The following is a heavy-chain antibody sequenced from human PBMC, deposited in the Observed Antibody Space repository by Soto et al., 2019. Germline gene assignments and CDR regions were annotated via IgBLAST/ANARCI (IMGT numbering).Heavy chain of an antibody. V-gene: IGHV3-23*01. CDR2: LTGSGDDT. CDR1: GFTFSSYA. D-gene: IGHD2-2*01. CDR3: AKVGYCSSSTSCSGYMDV. J-gene: IGHJ6*03. Sequence: GGSLRLSCAASGFTFSSYAMRWVRQAPGKGLEWVSSLTGSGDDTYYADSVKGRFTISRDNSKNTVYLQMNSLRAEDTAVYHCAKVGYCSSSTSCSGYMDVWGKGTTVTVSS.